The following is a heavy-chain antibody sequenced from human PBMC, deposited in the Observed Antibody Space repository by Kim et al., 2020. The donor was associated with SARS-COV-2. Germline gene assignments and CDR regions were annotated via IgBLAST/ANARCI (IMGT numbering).Heavy chain of an antibody. D-gene: IGHD3-10*01. CDR1: GFTFSSYW. CDR3: ARDPMVRGVMNYYYYYGMDV. CDR2: IKQDGSEK. V-gene: IGHV3-7*01. Sequence: GGSLRLSCAASGFTFSSYWMSWVRQAPGKGLEWVANIKQDGSEKYYVDSVKGRFTISRDNAKNSLYLQMNSLRAEDTAVYYCARDPMVRGVMNYYYYYGMDVWGQGTTVTVSS. J-gene: IGHJ6*02.